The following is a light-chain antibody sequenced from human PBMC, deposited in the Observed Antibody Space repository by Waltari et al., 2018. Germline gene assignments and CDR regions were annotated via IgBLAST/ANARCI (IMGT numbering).Light chain of an antibody. Sequence: QSALTQPASVSGSPGQSITISCTGTSSDVGGYNFVSWYQQHPGKAPKPMIYEVSNRPPGLSNRFSGSKSGNTASLTISGLQAEDEADYYCSSYTFTSTPVVFGGGTKVTVL. CDR3: SSYTFTSTPVV. V-gene: IGLV2-14*01. CDR2: EVS. J-gene: IGLJ2*01. CDR1: SSDVGGYNF.